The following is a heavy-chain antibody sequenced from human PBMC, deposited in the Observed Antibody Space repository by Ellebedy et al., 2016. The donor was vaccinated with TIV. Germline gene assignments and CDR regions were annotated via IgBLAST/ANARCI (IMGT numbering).Heavy chain of an antibody. D-gene: IGHD6-13*01. CDR2: IKQDGSEK. J-gene: IGHJ4*02. CDR1: GFTFSSYW. V-gene: IGHV3-7*01. Sequence: GESLKISRAASGFTFSSYWMSWVRQAPGKGLEWVANIKQDGSEKYYVDSVKGRFTISRDNAKNSLYLQMNSLRAEDTAVYYCARETSPMVGIAAASPQVIDYWGQGTLVTVSS. CDR3: ARETSPMVGIAAASPQVIDY.